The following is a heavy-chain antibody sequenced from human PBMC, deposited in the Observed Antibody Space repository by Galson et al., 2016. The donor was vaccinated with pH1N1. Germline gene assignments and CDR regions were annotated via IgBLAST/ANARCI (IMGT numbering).Heavy chain of an antibody. D-gene: IGHD3-22*01. Sequence: SLRLSCAASGFTFNIFAMSWVRQAPGKGPEWVSSISASGANTNYADPVKGRFTISRDNSKNTLYLQTNSLRAEDTAIYYCVKLDSSGYYYGRFDSWGQGTLVTVSS. CDR2: ISASGANT. J-gene: IGHJ4*02. CDR3: VKLDSSGYYYGRFDS. V-gene: IGHV3-23*01. CDR1: GFTFNIFA.